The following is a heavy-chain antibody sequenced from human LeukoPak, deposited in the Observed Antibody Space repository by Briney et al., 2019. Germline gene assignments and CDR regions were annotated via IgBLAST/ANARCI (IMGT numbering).Heavy chain of an antibody. CDR1: GYTLTSYA. D-gene: IGHD2-15*01. CDR2: INAGIGNT. J-gene: IGHJ5*02. Sequence: ASVKVSCKASGYTLTSYAMHWVRQAPGQRLEWMGWINAGIGNTKYSQKFQGRVTITRDTSASTAYMELSSLRSEDTAVYYCAREDCSGGSCYPIYLNWFDPWGQGTLVTVSS. CDR3: AREDCSGGSCYPIYLNWFDP. V-gene: IGHV1-3*01.